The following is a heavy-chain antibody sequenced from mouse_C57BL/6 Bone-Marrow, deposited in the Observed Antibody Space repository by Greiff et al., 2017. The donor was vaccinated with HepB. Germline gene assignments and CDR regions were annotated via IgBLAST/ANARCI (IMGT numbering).Heavy chain of an antibody. CDR3: ARWGDYDVFDY. Sequence: DVHLVESGPVLVKPGASVKMSCKASGYTFTDYYMNWVKQSHGKSLEWIGVINPYNGGTSYNQKFKGKATLTVDKSSSTAYMELNSLTSEDSAVYYCARWGDYDVFDYWGQGTTLTVSS. CDR1: GYTFTDYY. J-gene: IGHJ2*01. V-gene: IGHV1-19*01. CDR2: INPYNGGT. D-gene: IGHD2-4*01.